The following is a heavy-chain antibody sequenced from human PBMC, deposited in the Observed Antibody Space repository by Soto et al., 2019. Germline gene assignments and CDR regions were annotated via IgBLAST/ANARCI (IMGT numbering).Heavy chain of an antibody. D-gene: IGHD3-10*01. CDR3: ARGPRAMVRGVINYYYGMDV. J-gene: IGHJ6*02. V-gene: IGHV3-33*01. CDR2: IWYDGSNK. Sequence: PGGSLRLSCAASGFTFSSYGMHWVRQAPGKGLERVAVIWYDGSNKYYADSVKGRFTISRDNSKNTLYLQMNSLRAEDTAVYYCARGPRAMVRGVINYYYGMDVWGQGTTVTVSS. CDR1: GFTFSSYG.